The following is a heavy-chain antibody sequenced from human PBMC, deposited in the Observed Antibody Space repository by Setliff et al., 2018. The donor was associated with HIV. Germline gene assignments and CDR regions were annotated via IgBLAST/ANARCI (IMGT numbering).Heavy chain of an antibody. CDR2: TYYSGGT. D-gene: IGHD3-3*01. V-gene: IGHV4-39*02. CDR1: GDSITTSYYY. J-gene: IGHJ6*03. CDR3: ARRVYDFWSGLVGYSYYMDV. Sequence: SETLSLTCTVSGDSITTSYYYWGWNRQPPGKGLEWIGTTYYSGGTYYSSSLKSRANISVDTANNLFSLRLTSVTVADTATYYCARRVYDFWSGLVGYSYYMDVWGKGTTVTVSS.